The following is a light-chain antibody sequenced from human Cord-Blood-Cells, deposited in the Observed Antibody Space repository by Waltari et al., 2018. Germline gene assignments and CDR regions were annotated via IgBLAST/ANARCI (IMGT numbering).Light chain of an antibody. CDR2: EVS. Sequence: QSALTQPASVSGSPGQSITISCTGTSSDDGGYNYLSWYQQHPGKAPKLMIYEVSNRPSGVSNRFSGSKSGNTASLTISGLQAEDEADYYCSSYTSSSTYVFGTGTKVTVL. CDR1: SSDDGGYNY. V-gene: IGLV2-14*01. CDR3: SSYTSSSTYV. J-gene: IGLJ1*01.